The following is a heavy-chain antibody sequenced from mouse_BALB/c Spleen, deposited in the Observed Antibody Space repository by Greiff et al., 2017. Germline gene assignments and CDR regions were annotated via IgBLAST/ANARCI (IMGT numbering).Heavy chain of an antibody. V-gene: IGHV5-9-4*01. J-gene: IGHJ3*01. CDR3: ARDGLGLFAY. CDR1: GFTFSSYA. Sequence: VQLKESGGGLVKPGGSLKLSCAASGFTFSSYAMSWVRQSPEKRLEWVAEISSGGSYTYYPDTVTGRFTISRDNAKNTLYLEMSSLRSEDTAMYYCARDGLGLFAYWGQGTLVTVSA. D-gene: IGHD2-14*01. CDR2: ISSGGSYT.